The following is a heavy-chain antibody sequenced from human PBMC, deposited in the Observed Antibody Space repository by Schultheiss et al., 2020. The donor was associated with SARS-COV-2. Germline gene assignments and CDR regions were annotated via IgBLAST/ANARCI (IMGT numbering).Heavy chain of an antibody. V-gene: IGHV1-18*04. Sequence: ASVKVSCKASGYTFTSYGISWVRQAPGQGLEWMGWISAYNGNTNYAQKLQGRVTMTTDTSTSTAYMELRSLRSDDTAVYYCARDLSSSVPWPEYYYYGMDVWGQGTTVTVSS. J-gene: IGHJ6*02. CDR3: ARDLSSSVPWPEYYYYGMDV. CDR2: ISAYNGNT. CDR1: GYTFTSYG. D-gene: IGHD6-6*01.